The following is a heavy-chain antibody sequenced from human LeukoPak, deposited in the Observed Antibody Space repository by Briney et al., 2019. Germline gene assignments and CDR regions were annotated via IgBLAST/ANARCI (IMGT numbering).Heavy chain of an antibody. D-gene: IGHD2-15*01. Sequence: GGSLRLSCAASGFTFSSYSMNWVRQAPGKGLEWVSSISSSSSYIYYADSVKGRFTISRDDAKNSLYLQMNSLRAEDTAVYYCARAPAGYSPWFDPWGQGTLVTVSS. CDR3: ARAPAGYSPWFDP. V-gene: IGHV3-21*01. CDR2: ISSSSSYI. CDR1: GFTFSSYS. J-gene: IGHJ5*02.